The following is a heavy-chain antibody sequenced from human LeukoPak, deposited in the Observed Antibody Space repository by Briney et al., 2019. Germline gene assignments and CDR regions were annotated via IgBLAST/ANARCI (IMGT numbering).Heavy chain of an antibody. CDR1: GGTFSSYA. CDR2: IIPIFGTA. D-gene: IGHD3-9*01. CDR3: ARAFDILTEYYFDY. Sequence: GASVKVSCRASGGTFSSYAISWVRQAPGQGLEWMGGIIPIFGTANYAQKFQGRVTLTADESTSTAYMELSSLRSEDTAVYYCARAFDILTEYYFDYWGQGTLVTVSS. V-gene: IGHV1-69*13. J-gene: IGHJ4*02.